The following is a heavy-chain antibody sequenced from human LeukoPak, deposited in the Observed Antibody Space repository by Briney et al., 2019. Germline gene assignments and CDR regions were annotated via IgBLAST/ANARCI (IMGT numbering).Heavy chain of an antibody. CDR3: AREGSSSNYYYYYIDV. D-gene: IGHD6-6*01. CDR2: INPNSGGT. CDR1: GYTFTGYY. J-gene: IGHJ6*03. Sequence: ASVKVSCKASGYTFTGYYMHWVRQAPGQGLEWMGWINPNSGGTNYAQKFQGRVTMTRDTSISTAYMELSRLRSDDTAVYYCAREGSSSNYYYYYIDVWGKGATVTVSS. V-gene: IGHV1-2*02.